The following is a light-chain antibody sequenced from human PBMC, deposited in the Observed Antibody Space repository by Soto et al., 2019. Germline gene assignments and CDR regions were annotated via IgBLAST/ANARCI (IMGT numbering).Light chain of an antibody. CDR2: SNN. J-gene: IGLJ3*02. CDR3: SAWDDTLKGWV. CDR1: SSNIGSNS. V-gene: IGLV1-44*01. Sequence: QSALTQPPSASGTPGQRVSISCSGSSSNIGSNSVNWYQQFPNSAPKVLVYSNNHRPSGVPDRFSASKSATSASLAISGLQFEDEADYYCSAWDDTLKGWVFGGGTKLTVL.